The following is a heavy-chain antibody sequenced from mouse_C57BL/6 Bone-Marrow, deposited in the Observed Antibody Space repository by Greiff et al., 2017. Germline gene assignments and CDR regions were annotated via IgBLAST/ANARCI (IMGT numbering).Heavy chain of an antibody. D-gene: IGHD1-1*01. CDR3: AGGYYGSVWYFDV. CDR1: GFSLTSYA. V-gene: IGHV2-9-1*01. CDR2: IWTGGGT. J-gene: IGHJ1*03. Sequence: VKLVESGPGLVAPSQSLSITCTVSGFSLTSYAISWVRQPPGKGLEWLGVIWTGGGTNYNSALKSSLSISKDNSKSQVFFKMNSLQTEDTARYYCAGGYYGSVWYFDVWGTGTTVTVSS.